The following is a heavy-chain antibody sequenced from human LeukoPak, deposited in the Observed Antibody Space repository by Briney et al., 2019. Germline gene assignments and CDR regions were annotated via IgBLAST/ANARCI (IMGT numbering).Heavy chain of an antibody. Sequence: GGSLRLSCAASGFTFSSYGMHWVRQAPGKGLEWVAVIWYDGSNKYYADSVKGRFTTSRDNSKNTLYLQMNSLRAEDTAVYYCARDGNYYDSSGYYYGTHGMDVWGQGTTVTVS. J-gene: IGHJ6*02. CDR1: GFTFSSYG. D-gene: IGHD3-22*01. V-gene: IGHV3-33*01. CDR3: ARDGNYYDSSGYYYGTHGMDV. CDR2: IWYDGSNK.